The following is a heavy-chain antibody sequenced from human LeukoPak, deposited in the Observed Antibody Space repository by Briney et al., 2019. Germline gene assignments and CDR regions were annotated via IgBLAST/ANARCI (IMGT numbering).Heavy chain of an antibody. CDR1: GFTFSSYW. J-gene: IGHJ4*02. CDR3: AKDGGKAAAGTFDY. Sequence: GGSLRLSCAASGFTFSSYWMNWFRQASEKGLEWVANIKDDGSEKSYVDSVKGRFTISRDNAKNSLYLQMNSLRADDTAVYYCAKDGGKAAAGTFDYWGQGTLVTVSS. V-gene: IGHV3-7*01. D-gene: IGHD6-13*01. CDR2: IKDDGSEK.